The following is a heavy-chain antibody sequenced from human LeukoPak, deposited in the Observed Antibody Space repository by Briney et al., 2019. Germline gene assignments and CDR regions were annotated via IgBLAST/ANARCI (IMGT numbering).Heavy chain of an antibody. Sequence: SETLSLTCTVSGGSISSYYWSWIRQPPGKGLEWIGYIYHSGSTYYNPSLKSRVTISVDRSKDQFSLKLSSVTAADTAVYYCARDRAYCGGDCSHGMDVWGQGTTVTVSS. D-gene: IGHD2-21*02. CDR1: GGSISSYY. J-gene: IGHJ6*02. V-gene: IGHV4-59*12. CDR3: ARDRAYCGGDCSHGMDV. CDR2: IYHSGST.